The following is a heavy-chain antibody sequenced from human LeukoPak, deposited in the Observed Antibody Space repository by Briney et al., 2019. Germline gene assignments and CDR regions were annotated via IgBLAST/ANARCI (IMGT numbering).Heavy chain of an antibody. CDR1: GFTFSDHF. CDR3: VRVGSVAGSDYLDY. Sequence: GGSLRLFCVVSGFTFSDHFLDWVRQAPGKGLEWVGRYRNKAKSYTTEYAASVKGRFTISRDDSKNSLYLQMNSLKTEDTAVYYCVRVGSVAGSDYLDYWGQGTLVTVSS. D-gene: IGHD6-19*01. V-gene: IGHV3-72*01. J-gene: IGHJ4*02. CDR2: YRNKAKSYTT.